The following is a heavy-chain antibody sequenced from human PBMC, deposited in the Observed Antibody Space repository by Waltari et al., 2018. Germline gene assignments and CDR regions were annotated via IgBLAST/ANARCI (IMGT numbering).Heavy chain of an antibody. J-gene: IGHJ5*02. Sequence: QVQLQESGPGLVKPSETLSLTCAVSGYSISSGYYWGWIRQPPGKGLGWIGSIYHSGSTYYNPSLKSRVTISVDTSKNQFSLKLSSVTAADTAVYYCAREDGNCSGGSCYSADNWFDPWGQGTLVTVSS. CDR1: GYSISSGYY. CDR3: AREDGNCSGGSCYSADNWFDP. CDR2: IYHSGST. V-gene: IGHV4-38-2*02. D-gene: IGHD2-15*01.